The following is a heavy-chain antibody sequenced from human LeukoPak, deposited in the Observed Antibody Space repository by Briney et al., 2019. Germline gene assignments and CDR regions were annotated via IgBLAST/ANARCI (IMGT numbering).Heavy chain of an antibody. CDR3: AKDLVSSTSPPDY. V-gene: IGHV3-30*02. D-gene: IGHD2-2*01. CDR1: GFTSSSYG. Sequence: GGSLRLSCAASGFTSSSYGMHWVRQAPGKGLEWVAFIRYDGSNKYYADSVKGRFTISRDNSKNTLYLQMNSLRAEDTAVYYCAKDLVSSTSPPDYWGQGTLVTVSS. J-gene: IGHJ4*02. CDR2: IRYDGSNK.